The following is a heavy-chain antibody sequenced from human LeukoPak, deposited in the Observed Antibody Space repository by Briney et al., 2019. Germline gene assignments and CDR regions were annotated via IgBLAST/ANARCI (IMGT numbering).Heavy chain of an antibody. CDR3: ARGLSGPADGMDV. CDR2: IIPIFGTA. V-gene: IGHV1-69*06. D-gene: IGHD6-19*01. Sequence: ASVKVSCKASGGTFSSYAISWVRQAPGQGLEWMGGIIPIFGTANYAQKFQGRVTITADKSTSTAYMELSSLGSEDTAVYYCARGLSGPADGMDVWGKGTTVTVSS. J-gene: IGHJ6*04. CDR1: GGTFSSYA.